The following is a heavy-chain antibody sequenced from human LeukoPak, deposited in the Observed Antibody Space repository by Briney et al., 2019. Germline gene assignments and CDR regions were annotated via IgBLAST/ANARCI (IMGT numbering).Heavy chain of an antibody. CDR2: IYYSGST. CDR3: ARAYDYLFYMDV. D-gene: IGHD3-16*01. J-gene: IGHJ6*03. CDR1: GGSISSNSYY. V-gene: IGHV4-39*07. Sequence: PSETLSLTCAVSGGSISSNSYYWGWIRQPPGKGLEWIGSIYYSGSTYYNPSLKSRVTISVDTSKNQFSLKLSSVTAADTAVYYCARAYDYLFYMDVWGKGTTVTVSS.